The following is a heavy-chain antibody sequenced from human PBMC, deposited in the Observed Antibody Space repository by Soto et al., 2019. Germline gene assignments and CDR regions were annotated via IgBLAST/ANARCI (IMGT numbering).Heavy chain of an antibody. V-gene: IGHV3-33*01. CDR2: IWYDGTNK. Sequence: PGGSLRLSCAASAFTFINYDIHWLRQAPGKGLEWMAVIWYDGTNKFYADSVKGRFTISRDNSKKTVYLQMNNVRAEDPAVYYCATAVAGSVVQDYFDCWGQGTLVTVSS. CDR1: AFTFINYD. D-gene: IGHD6-19*01. CDR3: ATAVAGSVVQDYFDC. J-gene: IGHJ4*02.